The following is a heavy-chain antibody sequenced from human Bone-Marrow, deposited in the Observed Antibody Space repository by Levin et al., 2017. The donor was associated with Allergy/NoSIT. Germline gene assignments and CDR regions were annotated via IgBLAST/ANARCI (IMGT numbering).Heavy chain of an antibody. J-gene: IGHJ5*02. V-gene: IGHV3-7*01. CDR3: ARQHYYGSGRYRWFDP. D-gene: IGHD3-10*01. CDR2: IKQDGSEK. Sequence: ETLSLTCAASGFTLSIHWMGWVRQAPGKGLEWVANIKQDGSEKYYVDSVKGRFTISKDNAKNSLFLQMDSLRVEDTAVYYCARQHYYGSGRYRWFDPWGQGTLVTVSS. CDR1: GFTLSIHW.